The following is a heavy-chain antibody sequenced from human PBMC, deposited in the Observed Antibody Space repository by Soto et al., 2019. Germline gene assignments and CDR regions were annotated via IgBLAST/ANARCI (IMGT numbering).Heavy chain of an antibody. CDR2: TRNKAYSYTT. Sequence: EVQLVESGGGLVQPGGSLRLSCAASGFTFSDHYMDWVRQAPGKGLEWVGRTRNKAYSYTTEYSASVKGRFTISRDDSKNSLYLQMNSLKTEDTAVYYCAYTYDSGSQLGYWGQGTLVTVSS. J-gene: IGHJ4*02. D-gene: IGHD3-10*01. CDR1: GFTFSDHY. CDR3: AYTYDSGSQLGY. V-gene: IGHV3-72*01.